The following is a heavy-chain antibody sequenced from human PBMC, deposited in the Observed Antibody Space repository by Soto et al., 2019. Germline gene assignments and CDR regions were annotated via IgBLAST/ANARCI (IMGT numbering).Heavy chain of an antibody. V-gene: IGHV4-38-2*02. J-gene: IGHJ6*02. D-gene: IGHD1-7*01. CDR3: ARDGITGTTDYYCMDV. CDR2: IYHSGST. CDR1: GYSISSGYY. Sequence: SETLSLTCAVSGYSISSGYYWGWSRQPPGKGLEWIGSIYHSGSTYYNPSLKSRVTISVDTSKNQFSLKLSSVTAADTAVYYCARDGITGTTDYYCMDVWGQGTTVTVYS.